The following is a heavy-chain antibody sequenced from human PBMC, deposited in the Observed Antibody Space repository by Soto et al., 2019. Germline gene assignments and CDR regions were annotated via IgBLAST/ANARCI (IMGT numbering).Heavy chain of an antibody. J-gene: IGHJ4*02. CDR2: IWYDGSNK. Sequence: GGSLRLSCAASGFTFSSYGMHWVRQAPGKGLEWVAVIWYDGSNKYYADSVKGRFTISRDNSKNTLYLQMNSLRAEDTAVYYCATLTMVPLGLGFRMRESGSSCYPCFDYWGQGTLVTVSS. CDR3: ATLTMVPLGLGFRMRESGSSCYPCFDY. CDR1: GFTFSSYG. V-gene: IGHV3-33*01. D-gene: IGHD6-13*01.